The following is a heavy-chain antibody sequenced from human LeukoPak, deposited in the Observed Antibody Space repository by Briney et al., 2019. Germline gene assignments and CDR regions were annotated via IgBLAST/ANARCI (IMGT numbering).Heavy chain of an antibody. CDR2: IYYSGST. CDR1: GGSISSYY. J-gene: IGHJ5*02. V-gene: IGHV4-59*01. Sequence: PSETLSLTCTVSGGSISSYYWSWIRQPPGKGLEWIGYIYYSGSTNYNPSLKSRVTISVDTSKNQFSLKLSSVTAADTAVYYCARSQYQLLYSPWGQGTLVTVSS. D-gene: IGHD2-2*02. CDR3: ARSQYQLLYSP.